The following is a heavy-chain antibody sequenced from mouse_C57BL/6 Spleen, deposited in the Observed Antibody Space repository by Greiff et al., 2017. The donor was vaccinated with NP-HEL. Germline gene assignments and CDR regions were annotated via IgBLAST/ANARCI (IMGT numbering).Heavy chain of an antibody. D-gene: IGHD4-1*01. CDR3: ASTGTDVDY. CDR1: GFNIKDYY. CDR2: IDPEDGET. J-gene: IGHJ2*01. V-gene: IGHV14-2*01. Sequence: VQLQQSGAELVKPGASVKLSCTASGFNIKDYYMHWVKQRTEQGLEWIGRIDPEDGETKYATQFQGKATITADTSSNTAYLQLSSLTSDDTAVYYCASTGTDVDYWGQGTTLTVSS.